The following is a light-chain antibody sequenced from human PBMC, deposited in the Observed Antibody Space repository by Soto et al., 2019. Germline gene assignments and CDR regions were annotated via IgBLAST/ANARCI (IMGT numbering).Light chain of an antibody. CDR3: QQSYSTPRT. V-gene: IGKV1-39*01. CDR2: AAS. J-gene: IGKJ1*01. CDR1: QSISSY. Sequence: DLRRTESPSSLSSSVGDRVTITCLASQSISSYLNWYQQKPGKAPKLLIYAASSLQSGVPSRFSGSGSGTDFTLTISSLQPEDFATYYCQQSYSTPRTFGQGTKV.